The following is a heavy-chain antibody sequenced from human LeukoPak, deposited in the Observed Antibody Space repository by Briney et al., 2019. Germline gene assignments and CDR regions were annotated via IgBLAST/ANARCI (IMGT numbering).Heavy chain of an antibody. CDR2: INHSGST. V-gene: IGHV4-34*01. CDR1: GGSFSGYY. CDR3: ARDRYFDWSTHDY. Sequence: SETLSLTCAVYGGSFSGYYWSWIRQPPGKGLEWIGEINHSGSTNYNPSLKSRVTISVDTSKNQFSLKLSSVTAADTAVYYCARDRYFDWSTHDYWGQGTLVTVSS. J-gene: IGHJ4*02. D-gene: IGHD3-9*01.